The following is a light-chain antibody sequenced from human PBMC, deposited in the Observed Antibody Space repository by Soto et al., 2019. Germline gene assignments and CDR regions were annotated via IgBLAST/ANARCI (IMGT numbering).Light chain of an antibody. CDR3: QKYETAPFA. J-gene: IGKJ3*01. CDR2: AAS. CDR1: QAISNF. V-gene: IGKV1-27*01. Sequence: DIPMTQSPSSLSASVGDRVTITCRASQAISNFLAWYQQRPGKVPRLLIYAASTLQSGVPSRFSGSGSGTDFTLTISSLQPEDVATYYCQKYETAPFAFGPGTKVDLK.